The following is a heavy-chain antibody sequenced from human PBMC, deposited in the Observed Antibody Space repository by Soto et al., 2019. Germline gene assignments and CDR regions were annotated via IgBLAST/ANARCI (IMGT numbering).Heavy chain of an antibody. Sequence: PGGSLRLSCAASGFTVSSNYMSWVRQAPGKGLEWVSAISGSGGSTYYADSVKGRFTISRDNSKNTLYLQMNSLRAEDTAVYYCAKGGKYSSSWLDYWGQGTLVTVSS. J-gene: IGHJ4*02. CDR1: GFTVSSNY. V-gene: IGHV3-23*01. CDR2: ISGSGGST. D-gene: IGHD6-13*01. CDR3: AKGGKYSSSWLDY.